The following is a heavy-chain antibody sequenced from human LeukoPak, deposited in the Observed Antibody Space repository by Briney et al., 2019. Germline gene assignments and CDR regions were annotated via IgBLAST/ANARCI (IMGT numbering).Heavy chain of an antibody. D-gene: IGHD4-17*01. V-gene: IGHV3-23*01. CDR1: GFIVSSNY. CDR3: AKRITSVTTMDH. J-gene: IGHJ4*02. Sequence: GGSLRLSCAASGFIVSSNYMSWVRQAPGKGLEWVSAISGSGGSTYYADPVKGRFTISRDNSKNTLYLQMNSLRAEDTALYYCAKRITSVTTMDHWGQGTLVTVSS. CDR2: ISGSGGST.